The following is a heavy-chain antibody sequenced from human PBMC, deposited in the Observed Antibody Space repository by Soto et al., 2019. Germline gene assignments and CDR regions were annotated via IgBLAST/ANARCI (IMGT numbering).Heavy chain of an antibody. CDR2: IYYSGST. CDR3: ARDFPDSSSHTGDY. J-gene: IGHJ4*02. V-gene: IGHV4-59*12. D-gene: IGHD6-13*01. CDR1: GGSISSYY. Sequence: ETLSLTCTVSGGSISSYYWSWIRQPPGKGLEWIGYIYYSGSTNYNPSLKSRVTISVDTSKNQFSLKLSSLTAADTVVYYCARDFPDSSSHTGDYWGQGTLVTVSS.